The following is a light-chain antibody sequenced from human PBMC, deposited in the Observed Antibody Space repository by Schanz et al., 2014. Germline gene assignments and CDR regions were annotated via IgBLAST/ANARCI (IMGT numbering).Light chain of an antibody. Sequence: EIVLTQSPGTLSLSPGERATLSCRASQSVSSSYLAWLQQKPGQAPRLLIYGASSRATGIPDRFSGSGSGTNFTLTVSRLDPEDFAVYYCSPPTFGGGTKVEIK. J-gene: IGKJ4*01. CDR3: SPPT. CDR1: QSVSSSY. CDR2: GAS. V-gene: IGKV3-20*01.